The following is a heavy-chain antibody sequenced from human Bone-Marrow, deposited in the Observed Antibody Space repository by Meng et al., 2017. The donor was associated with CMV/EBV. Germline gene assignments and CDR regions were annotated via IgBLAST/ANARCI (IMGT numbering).Heavy chain of an antibody. Sequence: KAAGYTFTSYYMHWVRQAPGQGLEWMGIINPSGGSTSYAQKFQGRVTMTRDTSTSTVYMELSSLRSEDTAVYYCARSRTYGDYEDYWGQGTLVTVSS. CDR3: ARSRTYGDYEDY. CDR2: INPSGGST. D-gene: IGHD4-17*01. J-gene: IGHJ4*02. V-gene: IGHV1-46*01. CDR1: GYTFTSYY.